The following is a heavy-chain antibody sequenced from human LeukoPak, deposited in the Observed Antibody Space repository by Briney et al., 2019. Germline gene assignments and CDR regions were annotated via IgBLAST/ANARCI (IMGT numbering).Heavy chain of an antibody. V-gene: IGHV3-13*01. CDR3: ARSPSYSSSWYALDS. CDR1: GFTFSGYD. Sequence: PGGSLRLSCEASGFTFSGYDMHWVRQATGKGLEWVSAIGTTGGTYYSDSVRGRFTISRENAKNSLDLQMNSLRAGDTAVYYCARSPSYSSSWYALDSWGQGTLVTVSS. D-gene: IGHD6-13*01. J-gene: IGHJ4*02. CDR2: IGTTGGT.